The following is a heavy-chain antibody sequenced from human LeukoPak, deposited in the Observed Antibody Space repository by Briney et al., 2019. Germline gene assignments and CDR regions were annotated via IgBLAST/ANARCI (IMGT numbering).Heavy chain of an antibody. CDR2: IRYDGGNK. Sequence: GGSLRLSCAASGFTFSSYGMHWVRHAPGKGLEWVAVIRYDGGNKYYPDSVKGRFTISRDNSKNTLYMQMNSLRAADTAMYYCAKLKQQLVGYHYYGMDVWGEGTTVTASS. CDR1: GFTFSSYG. D-gene: IGHD6-13*01. CDR3: AKLKQQLVGYHYYGMDV. V-gene: IGHV3-30*02. J-gene: IGHJ6*04.